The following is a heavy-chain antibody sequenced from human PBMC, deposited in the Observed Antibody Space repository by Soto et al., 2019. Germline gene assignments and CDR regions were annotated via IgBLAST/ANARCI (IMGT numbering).Heavy chain of an antibody. Sequence: KPSETLSLTCTVSGGSISRGGYYWSWIRQHPGKGLEWIGYIYYSGSTYYNPSLKSRVTISVDTSKNQFSLKLSSVTAADTAVYYCAREEVVPAAMIDYWGQGTLVTVSS. CDR2: IYYSGST. D-gene: IGHD2-2*01. V-gene: IGHV4-31*03. J-gene: IGHJ4*02. CDR3: AREEVVPAAMIDY. CDR1: GGSISRGGYY.